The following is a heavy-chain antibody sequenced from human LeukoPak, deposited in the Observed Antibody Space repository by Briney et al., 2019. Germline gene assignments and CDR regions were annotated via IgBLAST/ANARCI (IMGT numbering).Heavy chain of an antibody. CDR3: ARDLRGAAAGQKLYYYYYYMDV. D-gene: IGHD6-13*01. CDR1: GFTFDDYG. Sequence: GGSLRLSCAASGFTFDDYGMSWVRQAPGKGLEWVSGINWNGGSTGYADSVKGRFTISRDNAKNSLYLQMNSLRAEDTALYYCARDLRGAAAGQKLYYYYYYMDVRGKGTTVTVSS. CDR2: INWNGGST. J-gene: IGHJ6*03. V-gene: IGHV3-20*04.